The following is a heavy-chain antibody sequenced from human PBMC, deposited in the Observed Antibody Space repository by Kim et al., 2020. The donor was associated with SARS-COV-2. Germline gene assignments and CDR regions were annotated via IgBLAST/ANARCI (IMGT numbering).Heavy chain of an antibody. J-gene: IGHJ4*02. V-gene: IGHV3-30*07. Sequence: ADTVKGRFTISRDNSKNTLYLQMNSLRAEDTAVYYCARQGPGVWSYYFDYWGQGTLVTASS. CDR3: ARQGPGVWSYYFDY. D-gene: IGHD3-10*01.